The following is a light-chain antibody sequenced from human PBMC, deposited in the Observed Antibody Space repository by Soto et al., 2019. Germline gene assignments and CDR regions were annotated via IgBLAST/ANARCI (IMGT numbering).Light chain of an antibody. CDR1: SSVIGDYNY. V-gene: IGLV2-8*01. CDR2: EVT. Sequence: QSVLTQPPSASGSPGQSVTISCTGTSSVIGDYNYVSWFQQHPGKAPKLIIFEVTKRPSGVPDRFSGSKSGNTASLTVSGLQADDEADYYCSSYAGSATVVFGGGTKLTVL. J-gene: IGLJ2*01. CDR3: SSYAGSATVV.